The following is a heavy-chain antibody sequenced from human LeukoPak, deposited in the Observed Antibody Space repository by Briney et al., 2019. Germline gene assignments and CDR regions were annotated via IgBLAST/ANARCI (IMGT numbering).Heavy chain of an antibody. D-gene: IGHD1-26*01. CDR1: GGSMSIYY. J-gene: IGHJ3*02. CDR3: ARHSSGSATNDAFDI. CDR2: IYYSGNA. V-gene: IGHV4-59*08. Sequence: PSETLSLTCTVSGGSMSIYYWSWIRQPPGKGLEWIAYIYYSGNANYNPSLKSRVTISVDTSKNQFSLKLSPVTAVDTAVYFCARHSSGSATNDAFDIWGQGTMVTVSS.